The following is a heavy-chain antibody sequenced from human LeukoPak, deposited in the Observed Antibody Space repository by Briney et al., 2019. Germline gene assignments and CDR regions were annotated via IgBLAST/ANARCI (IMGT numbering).Heavy chain of an antibody. D-gene: IGHD4-17*01. Sequence: SETLSLTCTVSGGSISSYYWSWIRQLPGKGLEWIGYIYYSGSTNYNPSLKSRVTISVDTSKNQFSLKLSSVTAADTAVYYCAREDYGDYFDYWGQGTLVTVSS. CDR2: IYYSGST. CDR3: AREDYGDYFDY. J-gene: IGHJ4*02. CDR1: GGSISSYY. V-gene: IGHV4-59*01.